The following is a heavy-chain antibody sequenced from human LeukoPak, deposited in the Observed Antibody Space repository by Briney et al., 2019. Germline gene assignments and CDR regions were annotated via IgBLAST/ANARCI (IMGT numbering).Heavy chain of an antibody. Sequence: PSEXLSLTCTVPGGSISNYYWSWLRQPPGKGLEGIGYIYHSGSTNYNPSLTSRVTISVDTSKNQLSLKLSSVTAADTAVYYCARHRFVAARPNFDYWGQGTLVTVSS. D-gene: IGHD6-6*01. V-gene: IGHV4-59*01. CDR1: GGSISNYY. CDR3: ARHRFVAARPNFDY. J-gene: IGHJ4*02. CDR2: IYHSGST.